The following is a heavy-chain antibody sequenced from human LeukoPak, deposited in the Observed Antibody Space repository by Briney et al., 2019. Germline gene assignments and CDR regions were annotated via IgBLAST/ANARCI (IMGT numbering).Heavy chain of an antibody. CDR3: ARGVLRELRGFDY. D-gene: IGHD1-7*01. J-gene: IGHJ4*02. CDR1: GYTFSNYG. V-gene: IGHV1-2*02. CDR2: INPNSGAT. Sequence: GASVKVSCKASGYTFSNYGISWVRQAPGLGLEWMGWINPNSGATTYAENFQGRVIMTRDTSISTAYMELTSLRSDDTALYYCARGVLRELRGFDYWGQGTLVTVSS.